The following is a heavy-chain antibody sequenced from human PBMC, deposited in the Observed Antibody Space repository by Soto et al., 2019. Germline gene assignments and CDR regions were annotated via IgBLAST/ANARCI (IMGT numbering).Heavy chain of an antibody. J-gene: IGHJ6*03. CDR2: MNPNSGNT. Sequence: GASVKVSCKASGYTFTSYDINWVRQATGQGLEWMGWMNPNSGNTEYAQKFQGRVTMTRNTSTSTAYMELSSLRSEDTAVYYCARDPLPDYYYYMDVWGKGTTVTVSS. CDR3: ARDPLPDYYYYMDV. CDR1: GYTFTSYD. V-gene: IGHV1-8*01.